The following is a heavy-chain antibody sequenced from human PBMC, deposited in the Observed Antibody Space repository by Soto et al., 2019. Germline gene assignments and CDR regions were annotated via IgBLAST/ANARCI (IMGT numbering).Heavy chain of an antibody. D-gene: IGHD6-13*01. V-gene: IGHV1-18*01. CDR3: ARDSQHSTSWQGFDS. CDR1: GYTFTNYA. J-gene: IGHJ4*02. CDR2: VNTYNGNP. Sequence: QVQLVQSGVEVKKPGASVKVSCKASGYTFTNYAISWVRQAPGRCLAGMGWVNTYNGNPNYAQIIQGRVTMTTNTPTGTAYMELRSLTSDDSAVYDCARDSQHSTSWQGFDSWGQGTLVNVSS.